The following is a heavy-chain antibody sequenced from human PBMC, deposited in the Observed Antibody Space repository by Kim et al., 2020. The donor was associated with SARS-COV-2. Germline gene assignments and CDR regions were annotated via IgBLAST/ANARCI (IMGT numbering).Heavy chain of an antibody. CDR1: GFTFSSYA. J-gene: IGHJ4*02. V-gene: IGHV3-30-3*01. D-gene: IGHD6-13*01. CDR2: ISYDGSNK. CDR3: ARAGDEIAAADFDY. Sequence: GGSLRLSCAASGFTFSSYAMHWVRQAPGKGLEWVAVISYDGSNKYYADSVKGRFTISRDNSKNTLYLQMNSLRAEDTAVYYCARAGDEIAAADFDYWGQGTLVTVSS.